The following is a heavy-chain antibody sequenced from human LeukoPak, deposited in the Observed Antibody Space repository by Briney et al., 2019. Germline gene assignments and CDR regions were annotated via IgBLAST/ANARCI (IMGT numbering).Heavy chain of an antibody. D-gene: IGHD3-22*01. Sequence: GRSLRLSCAASRFTFSSYGMHWVRQAPGKGLEWVAVIWYDGSKKYYADSVKGRFTISRDNSKNTMYLQMNGLRAEDTAVYYCARFSGSDSSGYYDYWGQGTLVTVSS. J-gene: IGHJ4*02. CDR3: ARFSGSDSSGYYDY. CDR2: IWYDGSKK. V-gene: IGHV3-33*01. CDR1: RFTFSSYG.